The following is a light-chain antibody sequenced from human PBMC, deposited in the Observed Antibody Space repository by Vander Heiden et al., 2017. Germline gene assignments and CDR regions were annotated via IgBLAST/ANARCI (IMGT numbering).Light chain of an antibody. CDR2: AAS. CDR3: QQSDSTLLT. CDR1: QSISSY. V-gene: IGKV1-39*01. Sequence: DIQMTQSPSSLSASVGDRVTITCRASQSISSYLNWYQLKPGKAPKLLIYAASSLQGGVPSRFSGSGSGTDFTLTINRLQPEDFATYHCQQSDSTLLTFGGGTKVEIK. J-gene: IGKJ4*01.